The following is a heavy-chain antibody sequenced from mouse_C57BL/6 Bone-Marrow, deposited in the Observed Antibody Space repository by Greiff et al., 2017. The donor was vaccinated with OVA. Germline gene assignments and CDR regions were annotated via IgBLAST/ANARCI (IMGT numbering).Heavy chain of an antibody. Sequence: KLEESGGDLVKPGGSLKLSCAASGFTFSSYGMSWVRQTPDKRLEWVATISSGGSYTYYPDSVKGRFTISRDNAKNTLYLQMSSLKSEDTAMYYCARRNLRAHWYFDVWGTGTTVTVSS. CDR2: ISSGGSYT. CDR1: GFTFSSYG. J-gene: IGHJ1*03. D-gene: IGHD1-3*01. V-gene: IGHV5-6*02. CDR3: ARRNLRAHWYFDV.